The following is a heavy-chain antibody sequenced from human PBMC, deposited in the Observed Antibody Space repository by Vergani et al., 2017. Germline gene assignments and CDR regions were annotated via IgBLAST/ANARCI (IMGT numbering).Heavy chain of an antibody. CDR1: GGSFSGYY. CDR2: INHSGST. J-gene: IGHJ6*03. V-gene: IGHV4-34*01. D-gene: IGHD3-16*01. CDR3: ARAALIVYSNRAPYYYMDV. Sequence: QVQLQQWGAGLLKPSETLSLTCAVYGGSFSGYYWSWIRQPPGKGLEWIGEINHSGSTNYNPSLKSRVTISVDTSKNQFSLKLSSVTAADTAVYYCARAALIVYSNRAPYYYMDVWGKGP.